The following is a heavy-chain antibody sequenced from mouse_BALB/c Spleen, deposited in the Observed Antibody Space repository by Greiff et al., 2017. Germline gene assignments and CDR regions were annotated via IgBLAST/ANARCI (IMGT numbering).Heavy chain of an antibody. D-gene: IGHD2-14*01. V-gene: IGHV2-9*02. CDR1: GFSLTSYG. CDR2: IWAGGST. Sequence: VQVVESGPGLVAPSQSLSITCTVSGFSLTSYGVHWVRQPPGKGLEWLGVIWAGGSTNYNSALMSRLSISKDNSKSQVFLKMNSLQTDDTAMYYCASQRGSYYRYDAFAYWGQGTLVTVSA. J-gene: IGHJ3*01. CDR3: ASQRGSYYRYDAFAY.